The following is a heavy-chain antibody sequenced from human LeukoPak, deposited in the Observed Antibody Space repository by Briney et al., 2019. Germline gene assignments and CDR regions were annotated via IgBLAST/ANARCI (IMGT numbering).Heavy chain of an antibody. J-gene: IGHJ4*02. Sequence: SGPTLVKPTQTLTLTCTFSGFSLSTSGVGVGWIRQPPGKALEWLALIYWNDDNHYRPSLKSRLTITKDTSKNQVVLTMTNMDPVDTATYFCAHSLGFMYYDILTKKLGSRYFDYWGQGTLVTVSS. CDR1: GFSLSTSGVG. CDR2: IYWNDDN. V-gene: IGHV2-5*01. CDR3: AHSLGFMYYDILTKKLGSRYFDY. D-gene: IGHD3-9*01.